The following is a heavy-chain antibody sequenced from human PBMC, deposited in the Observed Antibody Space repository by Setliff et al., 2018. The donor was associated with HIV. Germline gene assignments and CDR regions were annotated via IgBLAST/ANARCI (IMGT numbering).Heavy chain of an antibody. D-gene: IGHD4-17*01. Sequence: ASVKVSCKASGYSFINYGISWVRQAPGQGLEWMGWINANSGSPTYAQAFTGRFFFSVDTAVATAYLQTNNLKTEDTAVYFCARGLYGDYGGDLNWLDPWGHGTRVTVSS. V-gene: IGHV7-4-1*02. CDR1: GYSFINYG. CDR3: ARGLYGDYGGDLNWLDP. J-gene: IGHJ5*02. CDR2: INANSGSP.